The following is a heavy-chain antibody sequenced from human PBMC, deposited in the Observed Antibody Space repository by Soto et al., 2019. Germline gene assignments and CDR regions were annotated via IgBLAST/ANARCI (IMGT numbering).Heavy chain of an antibody. CDR1: GFDFSNYA. V-gene: IGHV3-23*01. CDR2: ISNSGGRT. J-gene: IGHJ4*02. Sequence: EIQLLESGGGLIQPGGSLRLSCVASGFDFSNYAMTWVRQAPGKGLEWISGISNSGGRTYYADSVKGRLTISRDNSKNTVYLQMNSLTAEDTAVYYCAKDGRNSRAIVVALVPNARYYFDSWGQGALVTVSS. D-gene: IGHD3-22*01. CDR3: AKDGRNSRAIVVALVPNARYYFDS.